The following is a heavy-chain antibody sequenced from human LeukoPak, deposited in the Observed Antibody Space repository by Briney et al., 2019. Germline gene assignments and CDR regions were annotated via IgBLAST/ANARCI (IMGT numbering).Heavy chain of an antibody. CDR2: ISGSSSYM. V-gene: IGHV3-21*01. CDR3: ARAATVGTTRPGTHFGY. D-gene: IGHD1-26*01. CDR1: GFTFSSYN. Sequence: GGSLRLSCAASGFTFSSYNMNWVRQAPGKGLEWVSSISGSSSYMYYADSAKGRFSISRDNAKNSLYLQMNSLRAEDTAVYYCARAATVGTTRPGTHFGYWGQGTLVTVSS. J-gene: IGHJ4*02.